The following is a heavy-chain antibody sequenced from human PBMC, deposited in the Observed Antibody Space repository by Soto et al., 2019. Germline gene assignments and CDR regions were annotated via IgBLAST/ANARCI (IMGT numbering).Heavy chain of an antibody. CDR1: GFTFSSYA. CDR3: ARDRHDPMVRGVISGLFDY. J-gene: IGHJ4*02. D-gene: IGHD3-10*01. Sequence: QVQLVESGGGVVQPGRSLRLSCAPSGFTFSSYAMHWVRQAPGKGLEWVAVISYDGSNKYYADSVKGRFTISRDNSKNALYLQMNSLRAEDTAVYYCARDRHDPMVRGVISGLFDYWGQGTLVTVSS. CDR2: ISYDGSNK. V-gene: IGHV3-30-3*01.